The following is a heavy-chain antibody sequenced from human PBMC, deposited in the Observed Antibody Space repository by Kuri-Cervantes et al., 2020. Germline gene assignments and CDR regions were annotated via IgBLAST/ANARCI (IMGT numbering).Heavy chain of an antibody. J-gene: IGHJ4*02. CDR3: ARYNVDTLMVFDY. CDR1: GGSFSGYY. V-gene: IGHV4-34*01. CDR2: INHSGST. Sequence: SETLSLTCAVYGGSFSGYYWSWIRQPPGKGLEWIGEINHSGSTNYNPALKSRVTISVDTSKNQFSLQLTSVTPEDTAVCYCARYNVDTLMVFDYWGQGTLVTVSS. D-gene: IGHD5-18*01.